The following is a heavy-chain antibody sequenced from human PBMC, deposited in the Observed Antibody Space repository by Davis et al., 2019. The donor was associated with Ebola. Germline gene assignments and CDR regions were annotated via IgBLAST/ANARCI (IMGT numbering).Heavy chain of an antibody. CDR2: INPNSGDT. V-gene: IGHV1-2*04. J-gene: IGHJ4*02. Sequence: AASVKVSCKASGYTFTGYYIHWVRQAPGQGLEWMGWINPNSGDTKYSQKFQGWVTMTRDTPISTAYMELNRLTSDDTAVYYCARDRVCSGATCYAYFDFWGQETLVTVSS. D-gene: IGHD2-15*01. CDR3: ARDRVCSGATCYAYFDF. CDR1: GYTFTGYY.